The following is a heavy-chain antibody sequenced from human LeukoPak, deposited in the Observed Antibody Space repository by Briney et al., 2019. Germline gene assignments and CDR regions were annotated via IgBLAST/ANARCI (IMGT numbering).Heavy chain of an antibody. V-gene: IGHV5-51*01. D-gene: IGHD3-3*01. Sequence: GESLKISCKGSGYSFTSYWIGWVRQMPGKGLEWMGIIYPGDSDTRYSPSFQGQVTISADKSISTAYLQWGSLKASDTAMYYCARLYYDFWSGYYYFDYWGQGTLVTVSS. J-gene: IGHJ4*02. CDR1: GYSFTSYW. CDR3: ARLYYDFWSGYYYFDY. CDR2: IYPGDSDT.